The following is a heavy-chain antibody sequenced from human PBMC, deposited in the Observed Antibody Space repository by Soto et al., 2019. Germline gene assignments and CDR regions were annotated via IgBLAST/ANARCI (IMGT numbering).Heavy chain of an antibody. CDR2: IDPSDSYT. CDR1: GYSFTSYW. CDR3: AGDLTTVVTGYYYGMDV. Sequence: GESLKISRKGSGYSFTSYWISWVRQMPGKGLEWMGRIDPSDSYTNYSPSFQGHVTISADKSISTAYLQWSSLKASDTAMYYCAGDLTTVVTGYYYGMDVWGQGTTVTVSS. J-gene: IGHJ6*02. V-gene: IGHV5-10-1*01. D-gene: IGHD4-17*01.